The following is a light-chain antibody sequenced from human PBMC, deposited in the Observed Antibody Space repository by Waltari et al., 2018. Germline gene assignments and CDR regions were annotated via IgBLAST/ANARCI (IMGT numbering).Light chain of an antibody. CDR2: KAS. Sequence: EIQMTQSPSTLSASVGDRVTITFRASQRLSSWLAWYQQKPGKAPKLLIYKASSLESGVPSRFSGSGSGTEFTLTISSLQPDDFATYYCQQYPRTFGQGTKVEIK. CDR3: QQYPRT. J-gene: IGKJ1*01. CDR1: QRLSSW. V-gene: IGKV1-5*03.